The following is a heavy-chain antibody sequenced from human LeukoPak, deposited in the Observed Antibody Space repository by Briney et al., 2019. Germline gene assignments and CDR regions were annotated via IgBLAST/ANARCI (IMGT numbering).Heavy chain of an antibody. CDR3: ARELPPPSDADSSGYPFPGAFDI. CDR2: IYYSGST. D-gene: IGHD3-22*01. Sequence: SETLSLTCTVSGGSISSYYWSWIRQPPGKGLEWIGYIYYSGSTNYNPSLKSRVTISVDTSKNQFSLKLSSVTAADTAMYYCARELPPPSDADSSGYPFPGAFDIWGQGTMVTVSS. CDR1: GGSISSYY. J-gene: IGHJ3*02. V-gene: IGHV4-59*01.